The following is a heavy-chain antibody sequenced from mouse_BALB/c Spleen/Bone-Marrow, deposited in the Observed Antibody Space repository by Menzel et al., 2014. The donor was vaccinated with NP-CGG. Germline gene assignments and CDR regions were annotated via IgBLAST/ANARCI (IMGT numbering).Heavy chain of an antibody. J-gene: IGHJ4*01. CDR3: ARDDYYAMDY. Sequence: EVKLQVSGGGLVQPGGSLRLSCATSGFTFTDYYMSWVRQPPGKALEWLGFIRNKANGYTTEYSASVKGRFTISRDNSQSILYLQMNTLRAEDSATYYCARDDYYAMDYWGQGTSVTVSS. V-gene: IGHV7-3*02. CDR2: IRNKANGYTT. CDR1: GFTFTDYY.